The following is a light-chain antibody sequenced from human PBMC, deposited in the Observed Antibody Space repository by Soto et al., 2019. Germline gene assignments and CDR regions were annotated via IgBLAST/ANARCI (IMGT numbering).Light chain of an antibody. CDR1: QIFRGL. Sequence: EVVFTQSPVTLSLSPGERATLSCRASQIFRGLLAWYQQKPGQAPRLLIYDAYNRATGIPPRFSGSGSGTDFTLTISSLEPEDSAVYYCQKRHMWPIKFGQGTRLEIK. J-gene: IGKJ5*01. V-gene: IGKV3-11*01. CDR2: DAY. CDR3: QKRHMWPIK.